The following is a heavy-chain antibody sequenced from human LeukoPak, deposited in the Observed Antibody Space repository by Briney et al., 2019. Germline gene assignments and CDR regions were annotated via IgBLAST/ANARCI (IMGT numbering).Heavy chain of an antibody. Sequence: PGGSLRLSRATSGFAFSSYWMLWVRQVPGKGLVWVSRISGDGSTTTYADSVKGRFTISRDNTNNILYLQMNSLRAEDTAIYYCARSQFDYWGQGILVTVTS. CDR1: GFAFSSYW. J-gene: IGHJ4*02. CDR3: ARSQFDY. CDR2: ISGDGSTT. V-gene: IGHV3-74*01.